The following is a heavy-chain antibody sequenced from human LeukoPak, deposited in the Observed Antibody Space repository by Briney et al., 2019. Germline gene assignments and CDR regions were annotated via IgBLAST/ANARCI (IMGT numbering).Heavy chain of an antibody. CDR2: ISSSSYI. CDR1: GFTFSSYS. D-gene: IGHD6-6*01. CDR3: ARGGSSSSRFYYYYYGMDV. Sequence: PGGSLRLSCAASGFTFSSYSMNWVRQAPGKGLEWVSSISSSSYIYYADSVKGRFTISRDNAKNSLYLQMNSLRAEDTAVYYCARGGSSSSRFYYYYYGMDVWGQGTTVTVSS. V-gene: IGHV3-21*01. J-gene: IGHJ6*02.